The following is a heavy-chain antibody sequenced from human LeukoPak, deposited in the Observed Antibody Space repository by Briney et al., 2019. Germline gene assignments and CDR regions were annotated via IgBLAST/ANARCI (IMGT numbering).Heavy chain of an antibody. Sequence: GGSLRLSCAVSGITLSNYGMSWVRQAPGKGLEWVAGISGSGGATNYADSVKGRFTISRDHPKNTLYLQMDSLRVEDTAVYFCAKRGVVIRVILVGFHKEAYYFDSWGQGALVTVSS. CDR1: GITLSNYG. J-gene: IGHJ4*02. CDR2: ISGSGGAT. V-gene: IGHV3-23*01. CDR3: AKRGVVIRVILVGFHKEAYYFDS. D-gene: IGHD3-22*01.